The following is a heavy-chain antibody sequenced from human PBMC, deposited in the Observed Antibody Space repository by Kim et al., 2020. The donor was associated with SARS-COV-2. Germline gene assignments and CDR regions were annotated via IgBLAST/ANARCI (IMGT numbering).Heavy chain of an antibody. J-gene: IGHJ4*02. CDR2: ISGSGGST. V-gene: IGHV3-23*01. CDR3: AKPLAGVYCSSTSCYPQGEYDY. D-gene: IGHD2-2*01. CDR1: GFTFSSYA. Sequence: GGSLRLSCAASGFTFSSYAMSWVRQAPGKGLEWVSAISGSGGSTYYADSVKGRFTISRDNSKNTLYLQMNSLRAEDTAVYYCAKPLAGVYCSSTSCYPQGEYDYWGQGTLVTVSS.